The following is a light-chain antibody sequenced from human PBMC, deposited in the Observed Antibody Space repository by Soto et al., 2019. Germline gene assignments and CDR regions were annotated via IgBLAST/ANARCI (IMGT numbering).Light chain of an antibody. V-gene: IGKV3-20*01. CDR2: ATS. CDR3: HQFGYSPRT. CDR1: QTVNSDY. Sequence: EIFLTQSPCSLSLSPVETATLSCRASQTVNSDYLAWFQQRPGQAPRLLIFATSRRATDIPDRFSGSGSGTDFTLAIRRLEPEDFAVYYCHQFGYSPRTFGQGTKVDIK. J-gene: IGKJ1*01.